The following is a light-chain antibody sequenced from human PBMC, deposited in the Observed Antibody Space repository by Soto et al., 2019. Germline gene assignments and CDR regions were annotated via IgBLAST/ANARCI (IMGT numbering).Light chain of an antibody. CDR2: AAS. V-gene: IGKV1-39*01. Sequence: DIQMTQSPSSLSASVGDRVTITCRASQSISSYLNWYQQKPGKAPKLLIYAASSLQSGVPSMFSGSRSGTEFTLTISNLQPEDFATYYCQQSYSTRYTFGQGTKLEIK. CDR3: QQSYSTRYT. J-gene: IGKJ2*01. CDR1: QSISSY.